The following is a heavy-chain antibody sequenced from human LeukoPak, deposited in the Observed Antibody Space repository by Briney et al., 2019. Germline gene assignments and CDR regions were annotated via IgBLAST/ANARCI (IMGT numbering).Heavy chain of an antibody. CDR1: GGTFSSYT. D-gene: IGHD3-22*01. Sequence: ASVKVSCKASGGTFSSYTISWVRQAPGQGLEWMGWINPNSGGTNYAQKFQGRVTMTRDTSISTAYMELSRLRSDDTAVYYCARERIAGTYYYDSSGYPTFNYWGQGTLVTVSS. CDR2: INPNSGGT. CDR3: ARERIAGTYYYDSSGYPTFNY. J-gene: IGHJ4*02. V-gene: IGHV1-2*02.